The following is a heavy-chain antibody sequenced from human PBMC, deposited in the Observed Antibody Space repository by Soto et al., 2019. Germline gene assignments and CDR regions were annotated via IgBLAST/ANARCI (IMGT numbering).Heavy chain of an antibody. Sequence: ESGGGVVQPGRSLRLSCAASGFTFSSYGMHWVRQAPGKGLEWVAVISYDGSNKYYADSVKGRFTISRDNSKNTLYLQMNSLRAEDTAVYYCAKDFDSYCSSTSCSKFSDYWGQGTLVTVSS. CDR2: ISYDGSNK. V-gene: IGHV3-30*18. CDR3: AKDFDSYCSSTSCSKFSDY. J-gene: IGHJ4*02. CDR1: GFTFSSYG. D-gene: IGHD2-2*01.